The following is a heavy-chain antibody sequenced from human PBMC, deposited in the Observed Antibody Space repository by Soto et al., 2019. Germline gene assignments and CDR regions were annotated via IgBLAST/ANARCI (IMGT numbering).Heavy chain of an antibody. CDR2: LYHSGCT. CDR3: ARGREVIAAYPQWDY. V-gene: IGHV4-30-2*01. CDR1: GGSISSGGYS. J-gene: IGHJ4*02. D-gene: IGHD2-15*01. Sequence: QLQLQESGSGLVKPSQTLSLTCAVSGGSISSGGYSWNWIRQPPGKGLEWIGYLYHSGCTYNRPSLKGRVTITVDRSKSHFSLKLSSVTAADTAVYYCARGREVIAAYPQWDYWGQGTLVTVSS.